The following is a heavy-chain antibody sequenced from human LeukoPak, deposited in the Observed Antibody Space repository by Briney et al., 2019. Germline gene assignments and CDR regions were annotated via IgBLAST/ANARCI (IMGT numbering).Heavy chain of an antibody. CDR2: IYYSGST. J-gene: IGHJ5*02. D-gene: IGHD3-10*01. CDR3: ARHAFYYGSGSDWFDP. V-gene: IGHV4-39*01. CDR1: GGSISSSSYY. Sequence: SETLSLTCTVSGGSISSSSYYWGWIRQPPGKGLEWIGSIYYSGSTYYNPSLKSRVTISVDTSNNQFSLKLSSVTAADTAVYYCARHAFYYGSGSDWFDPWGQGTLVTVSS.